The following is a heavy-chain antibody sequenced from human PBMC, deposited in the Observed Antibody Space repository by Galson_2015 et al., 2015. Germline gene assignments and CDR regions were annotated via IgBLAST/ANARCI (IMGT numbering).Heavy chain of an antibody. Sequence: SLRLSCAASGFTFSNYPMSWVRQAPGKRLEWVSAISGGGGTTYYADSVEGRFTISRDNSKNTLYLQMNSLRAEDTAVYYCAIGGYYYGSGTLASWGQGTLVTVSS. D-gene: IGHD3-10*01. J-gene: IGHJ5*02. CDR1: GFTFSNYP. CDR2: ISGGGGTT. V-gene: IGHV3-23*01. CDR3: AIGGYYYGSGTLAS.